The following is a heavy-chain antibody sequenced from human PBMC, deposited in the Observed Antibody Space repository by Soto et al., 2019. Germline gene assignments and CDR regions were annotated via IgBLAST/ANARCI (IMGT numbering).Heavy chain of an antibody. J-gene: IGHJ4*02. CDR3: AKSATVPAAIAY. CDR1: GYIFTSYA. V-gene: IGHV1-3*01. D-gene: IGHD2-2*02. Sequence: QVQLVQSGAEVKKPGASVKVSCKASGYIFTSYAMHWVRQAPGQRLEWMGWINAGNGNTKYSQKFQGRVTITRDTSASTAYMELSSLRSEDTAVYYCAKSATVPAAIAYWGQGTLVTVS. CDR2: INAGNGNT.